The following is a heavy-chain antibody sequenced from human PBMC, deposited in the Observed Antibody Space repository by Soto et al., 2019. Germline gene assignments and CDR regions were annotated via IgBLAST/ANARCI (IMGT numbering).Heavy chain of an antibody. CDR3: AAARGTTVTTFVLAY. CDR1: GYTFTSYA. J-gene: IGHJ4*02. CDR2: INAGNGNT. V-gene: IGHV1-3*01. D-gene: IGHD4-4*01. Sequence: GASVKVSCKASGYTFTSYAMHWVRQAPGQRLEWMGWINAGNGNTKYSQKFQGRVTITRDTSASTAYMELSSLRSEDTAVYYCAAARGTTVTTFVLAYWGQGTLVTVSS.